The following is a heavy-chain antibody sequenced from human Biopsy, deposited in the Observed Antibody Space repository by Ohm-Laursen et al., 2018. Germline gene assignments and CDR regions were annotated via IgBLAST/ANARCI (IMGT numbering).Heavy chain of an antibody. CDR2: INPGGNST. CDR3: ARADPPLFYYGSGSSNWFDP. J-gene: IGHJ5*02. Sequence: SVKVSCKASGYTFTTYYIHWVRQAPGQGLEWMGIINPGGNSTAYTQNFQGRVTMTWDTSTTTVYMELSSLRSEDTAVYFCARADPPLFYYGSGSSNWFDPWGQGTLVTVSS. V-gene: IGHV1-46*01. D-gene: IGHD3-10*01. CDR1: GYTFTTYY.